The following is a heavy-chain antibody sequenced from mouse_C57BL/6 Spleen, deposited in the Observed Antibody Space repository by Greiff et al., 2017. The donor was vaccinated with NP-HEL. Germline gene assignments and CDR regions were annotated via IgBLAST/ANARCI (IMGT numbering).Heavy chain of an antibody. J-gene: IGHJ3*01. CDR2: SRNKANDYTT. Sequence: EVKLMESGGGLVQSGRSLRLSCATSGFTFSDFYMEWVRQAPGKGLEWIAASRNKANDYTTEYSASVKGRFSVSRDTSQSILYLQMNALRAEDTAIYYCARDHDYAAFAYWGQGTLVTVSA. CDR3: ARDHDYAAFAY. CDR1: GFTFSDFY. V-gene: IGHV7-1*01. D-gene: IGHD2-4*01.